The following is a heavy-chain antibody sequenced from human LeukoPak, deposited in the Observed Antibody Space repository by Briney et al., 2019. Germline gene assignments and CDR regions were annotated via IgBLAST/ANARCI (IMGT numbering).Heavy chain of an antibody. CDR3: ARGYSGYPYYFDY. CDR1: GGSTSSYY. V-gene: IGHV4-59*01. CDR2: IYYSGST. J-gene: IGHJ4*02. Sequence: SETLSLTCTVSGGSTSSYYWSWIRQPPGKGLEWIGYIYYSGSTNYNPSLKSRVTISVDTSKNQFSLKLSSVTAADTAVYYCARGYSGYPYYFDYWGQGTLVTVSS. D-gene: IGHD5-12*01.